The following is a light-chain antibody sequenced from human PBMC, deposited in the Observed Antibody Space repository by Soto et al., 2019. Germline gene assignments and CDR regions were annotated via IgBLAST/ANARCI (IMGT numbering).Light chain of an antibody. Sequence: QSALTQPASVSGSPGQSITISCIRTSSDVGGYNYVSWYQLHPGKAPKLMIYEVSNRPSGVSNRFSGSKSGNTASLTISGLQAEDEADYYCSSYTSTSTPVVFGGGTKLTVL. CDR3: SSYTSTSTPVV. CDR1: SSDVGGYNY. J-gene: IGLJ2*01. CDR2: EVS. V-gene: IGLV2-14*01.